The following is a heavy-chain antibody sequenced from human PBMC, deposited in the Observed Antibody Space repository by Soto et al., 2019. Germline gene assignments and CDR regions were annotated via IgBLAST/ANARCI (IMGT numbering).Heavy chain of an antibody. D-gene: IGHD3-22*01. J-gene: IGHJ3*02. CDR3: ASLNYYDSSGYYYGLLDAFDI. V-gene: IGHV4-38-2*01. CDR2: IYHSGST. Sequence: SETLSLTCAVSGYSISSGYYWGWIRQPPGKGLEWIGSIYHSGSTYYNPSLKSRVTISVDTSKNQFSLKLSSVTAADTAVYYCASLNYYDSSGYYYGLLDAFDIWGQGTMVTVS. CDR1: GYSISSGYY.